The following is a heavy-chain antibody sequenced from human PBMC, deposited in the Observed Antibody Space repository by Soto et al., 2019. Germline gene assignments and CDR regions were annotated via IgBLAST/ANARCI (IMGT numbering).Heavy chain of an antibody. V-gene: IGHV4-34*01. Sequence: PSETLSLTCAVYGGSFSGYYWSWIRQPPGKGLEWIGEINHSGSTNYNPSLKSRVTISVDTSKNQFSLKLSSVTAADTAVYYCAREPLLRYFDWLLLGPLFDYWGQGTLVTVSS. CDR3: AREPLLRYFDWLLLGPLFDY. D-gene: IGHD3-9*01. CDR2: INHSGST. J-gene: IGHJ4*02. CDR1: GGSFSGYY.